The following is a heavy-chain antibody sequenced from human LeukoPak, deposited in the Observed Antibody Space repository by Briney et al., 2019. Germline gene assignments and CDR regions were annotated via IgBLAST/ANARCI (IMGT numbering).Heavy chain of an antibody. J-gene: IGHJ6*03. V-gene: IGHV3-11*01. CDR3: ARVGQRGYYYMDV. CDR1: GFTFSDYY. D-gene: IGHD1-1*01. CDR2: ISSSGSTI. Sequence: PGGSLRLSCAASGFTFSDYYMSWIRQAPGKGLEWVSYISSSGSTIYYADSVKGRFTISRDNAKNSLYPQMDSLRAEDTAVYYCARVGQRGYYYMDVWGKGTTVTVSS.